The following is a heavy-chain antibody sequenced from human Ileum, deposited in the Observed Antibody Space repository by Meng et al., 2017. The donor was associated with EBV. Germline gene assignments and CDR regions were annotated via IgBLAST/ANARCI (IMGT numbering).Heavy chain of an antibody. J-gene: IGHJ4*02. CDR3: GRDQGRELINH. CDR2: VYHRGDT. Sequence: QGSGPGLVKPSGTLSLTCTVSGDSISSDIWWSWVRQPPGKGLEWIGEVYHRGDTNYNPSLKSRVDISVDKSKNQFYLSLFSVTAADTAVYYCGRDQGRELINHWGQGTLVTVSS. V-gene: IGHV4-4*02. D-gene: IGHD1-7*01. CDR1: GDSISSDIW.